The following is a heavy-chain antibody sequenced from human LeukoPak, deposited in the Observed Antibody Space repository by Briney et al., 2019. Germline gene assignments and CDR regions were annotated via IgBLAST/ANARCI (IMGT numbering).Heavy chain of an antibody. CDR3: AREGVVGATYYLDY. CDR2: ISSSSSTI. Sequence: QPGGSLRLSCAASGFTFSSHNMNWVRQAPGKGLEWVSYISSSSSTIYYADSVKGRFTISRDNAKNSLFLQMNSLRAEDTAVYSCAREGVVGATYYLDYWGQGTLVTVSS. D-gene: IGHD1-26*01. J-gene: IGHJ4*02. V-gene: IGHV3-48*01. CDR1: GFTFSSHN.